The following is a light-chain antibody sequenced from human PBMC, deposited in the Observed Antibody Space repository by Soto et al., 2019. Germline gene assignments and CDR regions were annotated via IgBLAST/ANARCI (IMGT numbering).Light chain of an antibody. CDR3: QQYSTWPPIT. V-gene: IGKV3-15*01. Sequence: EVVMTQSPVTLSVSPGETATLSSRASQTVYSNLAWYQQKPGQAPRLLIHAASTRASGVPARFSGSGSGTEFTLTISSLQSEDFAVYYCQQYSTWPPITFGPGTRLDIK. CDR2: AAS. CDR1: QTVYSN. J-gene: IGKJ5*01.